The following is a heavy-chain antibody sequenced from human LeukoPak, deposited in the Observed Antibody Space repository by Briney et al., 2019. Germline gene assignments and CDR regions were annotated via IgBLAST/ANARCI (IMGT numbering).Heavy chain of an antibody. CDR3: AKDRVAVAGTFYFDY. CDR2: ISSSSSYI. V-gene: IGHV3-21*01. CDR1: GFTFSSYS. J-gene: IGHJ4*02. Sequence: PGGSLRLSCAASGFTFSSYSMNWVRQAPGKGLEWVSSISSSSSYIYYADSVKGRFTISRDNAKNSLYLQMNSLRAEDTAVYYCAKDRVAVAGTFYFDYWGQGTLVTVSS. D-gene: IGHD6-19*01.